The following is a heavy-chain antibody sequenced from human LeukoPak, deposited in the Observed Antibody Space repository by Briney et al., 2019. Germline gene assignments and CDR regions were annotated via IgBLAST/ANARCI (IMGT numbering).Heavy chain of an antibody. CDR3: ARDTNGDGWFDP. D-gene: IGHD4-17*01. CDR1: GFTFSSFE. V-gene: IGHV3-48*03. Sequence: PGGSLRLSCAASGFTFSSFEMNWVRQAPGKGLEWVSYISSSGSTIYYADSVKGRFTISRDNAKNSLYLQMNSLRAEDTSVYYCARDTNGDGWFDPLGQGTLVTVSS. J-gene: IGHJ5*02. CDR2: ISSSGSTI.